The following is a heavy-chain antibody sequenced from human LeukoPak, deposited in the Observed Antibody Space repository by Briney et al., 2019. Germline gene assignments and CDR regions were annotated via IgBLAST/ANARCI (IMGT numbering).Heavy chain of an antibody. V-gene: IGHV3-48*03. CDR3: ARDNYCGTGSPDIYFDY. CDR1: GFTFSSYE. Sequence: GGSLRLSCAASGFTFSSYEMNWVRQAPGKGLEWVSYISSSGSTIYYADSVKGRFTISRDNAKNSLYLQMNSLRADDTAVYYCARDNYCGTGSPDIYFDYWGQGTLVTVSS. CDR2: ISSSGSTI. D-gene: IGHD3-10*01. J-gene: IGHJ4*02.